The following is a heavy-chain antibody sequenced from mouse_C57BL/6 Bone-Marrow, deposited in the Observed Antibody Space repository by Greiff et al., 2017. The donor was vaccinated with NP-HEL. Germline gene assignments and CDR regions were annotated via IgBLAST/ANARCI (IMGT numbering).Heavy chain of an antibody. CDR2: IYPRSGNT. J-gene: IGHJ2*01. V-gene: IGHV1-81*01. CDR1: GYTFTSYG. CDR3: ARDRFITTVVDY. Sequence: VMLVESGAELARPGASVKLSCKASGYTFTSYGISWVKQRTGQGLEWIGEIYPRSGNTYYNEKFKGKATLTADKSSSTAYMELRSLTSEDSAVYFCARDRFITTVVDYWGQGTTLTVSS. D-gene: IGHD1-1*01.